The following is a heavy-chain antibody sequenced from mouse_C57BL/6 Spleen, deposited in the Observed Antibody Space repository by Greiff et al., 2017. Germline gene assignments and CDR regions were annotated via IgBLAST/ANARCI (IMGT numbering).Heavy chain of an antibody. V-gene: IGHV3-1*01. CDR3: VRGDYDPYAMDY. CDR1: GYSITSGYD. J-gene: IGHJ4*01. CDR2: ISYSGST. Sequence: EVQLVESGPGMVKPSQSLSLTCTVTGYSITSGYDWHWIRHFPGNKLEWMGYISYSGSTNYNPSLKSRISITHDTSKNHFFLKLNSVTTEDTATYYCVRGDYDPYAMDYWGQGTSVTVSS. D-gene: IGHD2-4*01.